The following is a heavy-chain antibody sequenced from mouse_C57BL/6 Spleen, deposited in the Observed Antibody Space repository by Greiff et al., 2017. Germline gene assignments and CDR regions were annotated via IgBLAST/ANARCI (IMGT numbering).Heavy chain of an antibody. CDR3: ARGDGNWAWFAY. D-gene: IGHD2-1*01. CDR1: GYTFTSYW. J-gene: IGHJ3*01. CDR2: IDPNSGGN. Sequence: VQLQQPGAELVKPGASVKLSCKASGYTFTSYWMHWVKQRPGRGLEWLGRIDPNSGGNKYNEKFKSKATLTVDKPSSTADMQLSSLTSEDSAVYYCARGDGNWAWFAYWGQGTLVTVSA. V-gene: IGHV1-72*01.